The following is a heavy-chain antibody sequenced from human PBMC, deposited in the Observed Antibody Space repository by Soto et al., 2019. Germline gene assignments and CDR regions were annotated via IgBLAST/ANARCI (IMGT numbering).Heavy chain of an antibody. J-gene: IGHJ4*02. CDR2: ISAYNGNT. D-gene: IGHD2-2*01. CDR1: GYTFTSYG. V-gene: IGHV1-18*01. Sequence: QVQLVQSGAEVKKPGASVKVSCKASGYTFTSYGISWVRQAPGQGREWMGWISAYNGNTDYAQKFQGRVSMTTDTLPGTAFMELRSLRSDGTAVYYCARVGPYCSSSSGPDYWGQGTLVAVSS. CDR3: ARVGPYCSSSSGPDY.